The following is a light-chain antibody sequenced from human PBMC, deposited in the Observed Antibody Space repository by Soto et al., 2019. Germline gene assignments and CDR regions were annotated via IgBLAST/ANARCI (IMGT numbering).Light chain of an antibody. Sequence: QSALTQPASVSGSPGQSITISCTGTSSDMGTYNLVSWYQHHPGNAPKLMIYEATKRPSGVSSRFSGSKSGNTASLTISGLQTEDEADYYCCSYAGGSTLVFGGGTKLTVL. V-gene: IGLV2-23*01. CDR3: CSYAGGSTLV. CDR1: SSDMGTYNL. J-gene: IGLJ3*02. CDR2: EAT.